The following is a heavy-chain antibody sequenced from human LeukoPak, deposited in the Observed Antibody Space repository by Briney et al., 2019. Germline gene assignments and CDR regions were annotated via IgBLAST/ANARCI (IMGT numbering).Heavy chain of an antibody. D-gene: IGHD6-13*01. CDR1: GFTFSSYG. Sequence: GGSLRLSCAASGFTFSSYGMHWVRQAPGKGLEWVAVISYDGSNKYYADSVKGRFTISRDNSKNTLYLQMNSLRAEDTAVYYCAKVGSSSWSFDYWGQGTLVTVSS. CDR2: ISYDGSNK. CDR3: AKVGSSSWSFDY. V-gene: IGHV3-30*18. J-gene: IGHJ4*02.